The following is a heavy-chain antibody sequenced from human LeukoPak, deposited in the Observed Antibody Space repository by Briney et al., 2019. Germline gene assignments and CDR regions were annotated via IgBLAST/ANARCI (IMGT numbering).Heavy chain of an antibody. D-gene: IGHD3-9*01. V-gene: IGHV4-4*02. CDR2: IYHSGST. CDR3: AREQYDILTGYYEAY. CDR1: GGSISSSNW. Sequence: SGTLSLTCAVSGGSISSSNWWSWVRQPPGKGLEWIGEIYHSGSTNYNPSLKSRVTISVDKSKNQFSLKLSSVTAADTAVYYCAREQYDILTGYYEAYWGQGTLVTVSS. J-gene: IGHJ4*02.